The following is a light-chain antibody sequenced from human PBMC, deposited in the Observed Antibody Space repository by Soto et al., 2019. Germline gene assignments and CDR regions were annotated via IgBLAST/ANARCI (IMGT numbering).Light chain of an antibody. Sequence: EIVMAQSPATLSVSPGERATLSCRASQSVSSNLAWYQQKPGQAPRLLLYDASPRATGIPARFSGSGFGTEFTLTINSLQSEDFAVYYCQQYYNWPRTFGQGTKVDIK. CDR1: QSVSSN. V-gene: IGKV3-15*01. CDR2: DAS. J-gene: IGKJ1*01. CDR3: QQYYNWPRT.